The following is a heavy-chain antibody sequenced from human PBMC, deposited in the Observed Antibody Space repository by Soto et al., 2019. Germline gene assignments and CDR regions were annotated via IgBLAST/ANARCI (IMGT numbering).Heavy chain of an antibody. J-gene: IGHJ4*02. Sequence: QVQLQESGPGRLKPSETLSLTCSVSGGSVRTGSYHWSWIRQPPGKGLEWIGFIPNNGSPDYNPSHKRRGVVSRDRSKNQLALKVNSGAAADTAVYFCARIGWGGDSWGQGTLVTVSS. CDR3: ARIGWGGDS. V-gene: IGHV4-61*01. CDR2: IPNNGSP. CDR1: GGSVRTGSYH. D-gene: IGHD7-27*01.